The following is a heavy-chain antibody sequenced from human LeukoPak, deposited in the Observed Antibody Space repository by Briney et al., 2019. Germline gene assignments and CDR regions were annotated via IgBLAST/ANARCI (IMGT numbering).Heavy chain of an antibody. J-gene: IGHJ4*02. D-gene: IGHD6-19*01. CDR2: IGTGGDT. CDR1: GFTFSRYD. CDR3: ARSVPGGSGWMGSIEY. Sequence: GGSLRLSCAASGFTFSRYDMHWVRQSTGKGLEWVSGIGTGGDTFYLGSVKGRFTISRENAKNSLYLQMNSLRVGDTAVYYCARSVPGGSGWMGSIEYWGQGTLVTVPS. V-gene: IGHV3-13*01.